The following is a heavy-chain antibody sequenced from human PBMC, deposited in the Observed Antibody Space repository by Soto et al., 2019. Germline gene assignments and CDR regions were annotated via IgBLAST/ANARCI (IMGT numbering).Heavy chain of an antibody. CDR1: GFTFSSYA. J-gene: IGHJ4*02. CDR2: ISGSGGST. V-gene: IGHV3-23*01. Sequence: GGSLRLFCAASGFTFSSYAMSWVRQAPGKGLEWGSAISGSGGSTYYADSVKGRFTISRDNAKNTLYLQMNSLRAEDTAVYYCAKGPMYSGSYYSYFDYWGQGTLVTVSS. CDR3: AKGPMYSGSYYSYFDY. D-gene: IGHD1-26*01.